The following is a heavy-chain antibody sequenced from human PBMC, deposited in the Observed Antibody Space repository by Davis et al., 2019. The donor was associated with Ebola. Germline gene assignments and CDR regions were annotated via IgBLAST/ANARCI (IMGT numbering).Heavy chain of an antibody. CDR2: IFYSGGT. V-gene: IGHV4-59*06. CDR3: ARRAGFHFYYGMDV. Sequence: MPSETLSLTCSVSGGSISCYYWSWIRQRPGKGLEWIGYIFYSGGTYYNPSLKSRVTISLDTSKNQFSLSLRSVTAADTAVYYCARRAGFHFYYGMDVWGKGTTVIVSS. J-gene: IGHJ6*04. D-gene: IGHD3-10*01. CDR1: GGSISCYY.